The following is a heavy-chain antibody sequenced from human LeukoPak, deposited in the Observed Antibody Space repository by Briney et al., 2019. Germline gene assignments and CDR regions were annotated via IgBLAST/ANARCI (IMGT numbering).Heavy chain of an antibody. Sequence: GASVKVSCKASGGTFSSYAISWVRQAPGQGLEWMGRIIPIFGTANYAQKFQGRVTITTDESTSTAYMELSSLRSEDTAVYYCARDSQRGYSYGLDYWGQGTLVTVSS. CDR2: IIPIFGTA. D-gene: IGHD5-18*01. CDR1: GGTFSSYA. J-gene: IGHJ4*02. V-gene: IGHV1-69*05. CDR3: ARDSQRGYSYGLDY.